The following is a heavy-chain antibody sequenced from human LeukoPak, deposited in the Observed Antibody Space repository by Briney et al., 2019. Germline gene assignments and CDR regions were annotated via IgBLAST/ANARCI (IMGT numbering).Heavy chain of an antibody. V-gene: IGHV3-7*01. J-gene: IGHJ4*02. CDR3: ARALDSLYSSGWPSAGY. D-gene: IGHD6-19*01. Sequence: GGSLRLSCTAPGFTFSSYWMNWVRQAPGKGLEWVANIKHDGSEKYHVDSVKGRFTISRDNAKNSLYLQMNSLRAEDTAVYYCARALDSLYSSGWPSAGYWGQGTLVTVSS. CDR2: IKHDGSEK. CDR1: GFTFSSYW.